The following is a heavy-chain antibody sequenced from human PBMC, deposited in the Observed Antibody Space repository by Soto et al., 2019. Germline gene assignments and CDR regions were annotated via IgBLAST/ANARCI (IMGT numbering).Heavy chain of an antibody. Sequence: GALKLSCAASGFTFSDYSMSWVRQAPGKGLEWVSYISSSSSYTNYADSVKGRFTISRDNAKNSLYLQMNSLRAEDTAVYYCARGHYGEPIDDWGQGTLVTVSS. J-gene: IGHJ4*02. CDR3: ARGHYGEPIDD. D-gene: IGHD4-17*01. CDR2: ISSSSSYT. V-gene: IGHV3-11*06. CDR1: GFTFSDYS.